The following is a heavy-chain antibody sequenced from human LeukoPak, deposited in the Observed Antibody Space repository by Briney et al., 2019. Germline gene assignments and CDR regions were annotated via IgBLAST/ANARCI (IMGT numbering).Heavy chain of an antibody. D-gene: IGHD5-18*01. V-gene: IGHV4-31*03. J-gene: IGHJ4*02. CDR2: IFYSGST. CDR3: ASKSGKRGYSYGYYFDS. CDR1: GVSISSGGYY. Sequence: SETLSLTCTVSGVSISSGGYYWSWIRQHPGKGLEWIGYIFYSGSTYYNPSLKSRVTISVDTSKNQFSLKLSSVTAEDTAVYYCASKSGKRGYSYGYYFDSWGQGTLVTVSS.